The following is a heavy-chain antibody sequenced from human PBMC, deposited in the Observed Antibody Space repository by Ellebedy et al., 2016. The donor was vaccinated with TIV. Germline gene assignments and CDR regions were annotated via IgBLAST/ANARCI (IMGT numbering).Heavy chain of an antibody. D-gene: IGHD2-2*01. V-gene: IGHV4-59*08. CDR3: ARQGLGEGDCNSASCSGAFDI. J-gene: IGHJ3*02. Sequence: MPSETLSLTCTVSGGSISSYYWSWIRQPPGKGLEWIGYIYYSGSTNYNPSLKSRVTISVDTSKNQFSLKLSSVTAADTAVYYCARQGLGEGDCNSASCSGAFDIWGQGTMLTVSS. CDR2: IYYSGST. CDR1: GGSISSYY.